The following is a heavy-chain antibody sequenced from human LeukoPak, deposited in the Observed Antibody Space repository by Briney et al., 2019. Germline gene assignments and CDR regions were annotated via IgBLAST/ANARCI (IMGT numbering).Heavy chain of an antibody. V-gene: IGHV3-74*01. CDR3: ASGSYYNDY. CDR2: INSDGSST. D-gene: IGHD1-26*01. Sequence: PGGSLRLSCAASGLTVSKYWMHWVRQAPGKGLVWVSHINSDGSSTAYADSVKGRFTISRDNAKNTLYLQMNSLRADDTAVYYCASGSYYNDYWGQGTLVTVSS. J-gene: IGHJ4*02. CDR1: GLTVSKYW.